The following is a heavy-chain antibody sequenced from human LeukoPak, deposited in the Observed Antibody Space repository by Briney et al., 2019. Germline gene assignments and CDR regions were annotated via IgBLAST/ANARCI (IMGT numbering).Heavy chain of an antibody. CDR2: IYYSGST. J-gene: IGHJ4*02. CDR3: ARATTVTTMFDY. Sequence: SSETLSLTXTVSGGSISSYYWSWIRQPPGKGLEWIGYIYYSGSTNYNPSLKSRVTISVDTSKNQFSLKLSSVTAADTAVYYCARATTVTTMFDYWGQGTLATVSS. D-gene: IGHD4-17*01. V-gene: IGHV4-59*01. CDR1: GGSISSYY.